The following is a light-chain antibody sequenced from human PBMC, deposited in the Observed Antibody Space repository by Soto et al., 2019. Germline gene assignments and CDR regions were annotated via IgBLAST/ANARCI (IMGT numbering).Light chain of an antibody. Sequence: QSALTQPSSVTGSPGQSITISCTGTSSDVGGYNYVSWFQQHPGKAPQLMIYDVSNRPSGVSNRFSGSKSGNTASLTISGLQAEDKADYYCSSFTSSSTYVFGTGTKVTVL. CDR2: DVS. CDR1: SSDVGGYNY. CDR3: SSFTSSSTYV. J-gene: IGLJ1*01. V-gene: IGLV2-14*01.